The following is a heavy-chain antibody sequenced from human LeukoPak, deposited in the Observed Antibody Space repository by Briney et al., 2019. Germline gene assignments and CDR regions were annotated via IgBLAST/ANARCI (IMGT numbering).Heavy chain of an antibody. CDR2: IRYDVSNK. CDR3: AKDLGVLRFLEWLPDAFDI. V-gene: IGHV3-30*02. Sequence: GGSLRLAWAASGFTFSIYGIHWVRQAPGKGLEWVAFIRYDVSNKYYTDSVKGRFTISKDNSKNTLYLQMNRLRAEDTDVYYCAKDLGVLRFLEWLPDAFDIWGQGTMVTVSS. D-gene: IGHD3-3*01. CDR1: GFTFSIYG. J-gene: IGHJ3*02.